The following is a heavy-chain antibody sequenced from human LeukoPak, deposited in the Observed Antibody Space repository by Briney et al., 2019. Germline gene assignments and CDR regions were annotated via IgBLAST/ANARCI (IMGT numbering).Heavy chain of an antibody. V-gene: IGHV3-53*01. CDR3: AREWELLY. J-gene: IGHJ4*02. CDR1: GFTFDDYA. CDR2: IYSGGST. D-gene: IGHD1-26*01. Sequence: GGSLRLSCAASGFTFDDYAMHWVRQAPGKGLEWVSVIYSGGSTYYADSVKGRFTISRDNSKNTLYLQMNSLRAEDTAVYYCAREWELLYWGQGTLVTVSS.